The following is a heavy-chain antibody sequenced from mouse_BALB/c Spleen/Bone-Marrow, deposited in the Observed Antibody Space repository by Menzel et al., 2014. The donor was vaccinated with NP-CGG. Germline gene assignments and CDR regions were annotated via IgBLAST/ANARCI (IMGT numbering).Heavy chain of an antibody. CDR2: IYPYNGVS. V-gene: IGHV1-31*01. CDR1: GYSFTGYY. J-gene: IGHJ1*01. Sequence: VQLQQSGPELVKPGASVKISCKASGYSFTGYYMHWVKQSHGNSLDWIGYIYPYNGVSSYNQKFKGKATLTVDKSSSTDHMGRPAVSSVASAEYYCENPGENFDVWGARTTRTVSP. CDR3: ENPGENFDV.